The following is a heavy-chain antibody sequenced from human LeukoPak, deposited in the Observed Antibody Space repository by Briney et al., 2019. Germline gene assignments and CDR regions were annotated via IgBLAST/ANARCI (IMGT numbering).Heavy chain of an antibody. V-gene: IGHV4-59*08. CDR3: ARHGPHYYDSSGYYLPDDAFDI. CDR2: IYYSGGT. J-gene: IGHJ3*02. CDR1: GGSISSYY. D-gene: IGHD3-22*01. Sequence: PSETLSLTCTVSGGSISSYYWSWIRQPPGKGLEWIGYIYYSGGTNYNPSLKSRGTISVDTSKNQFSLKLSSVTAADTAVYYCARHGPHYYDSSGYYLPDDAFDIWGQGTMVTVSS.